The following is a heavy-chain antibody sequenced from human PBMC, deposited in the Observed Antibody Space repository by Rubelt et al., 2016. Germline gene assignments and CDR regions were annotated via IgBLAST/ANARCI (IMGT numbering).Heavy chain of an antibody. V-gene: IGHV3-21*01. Sequence: VQLVESGGGVVQPGGSLRLSCAASGFTFSSYGMHWVRQAPGKGLEWVSSISGDGRIILYADSVKGRFTTSRDNAKNSLYLEMNSLRAEDTAVYYCARDGDNWYYYVDNWGQGTLVTVSS. CDR3: ARDGDNWYYYVDN. CDR1: GFTFSSYG. J-gene: IGHJ4*02. CDR2: ISGDGRII. D-gene: IGHD3-10*01.